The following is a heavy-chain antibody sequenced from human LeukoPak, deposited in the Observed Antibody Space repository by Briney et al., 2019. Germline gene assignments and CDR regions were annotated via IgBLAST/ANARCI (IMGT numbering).Heavy chain of an antibody. Sequence: GESLKISCKGSGYSFTSYWIGWVRQMPGKGLEWMGITYPGDSDTRYSPSFQGQVTISADKSISTAYLQWSSLKASDTAMYYCARWGSPYGSGSRNWFDPWGQGALVTVSS. CDR1: GYSFTSYW. D-gene: IGHD3-10*01. CDR2: TYPGDSDT. CDR3: ARWGSPYGSGSRNWFDP. J-gene: IGHJ5*02. V-gene: IGHV5-51*01.